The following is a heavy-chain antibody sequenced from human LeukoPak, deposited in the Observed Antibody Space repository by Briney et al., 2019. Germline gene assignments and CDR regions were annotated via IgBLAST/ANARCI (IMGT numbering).Heavy chain of an antibody. CDR2: ISGSGGST. CDR3: AKVSGHGDYVSATDY. V-gene: IGHV3-23*01. J-gene: IGHJ4*02. Sequence: GGSLRLSCAASGFTFSSYAMSWVRQAPGKGLEWVSAISGSGGSTYYADSVKGRFTISRDNFKNTLCLQMNSLRAEDTAVYYCAKVSGHGDYVSATDYWGQGTLVTVSS. CDR1: GFTFSSYA. D-gene: IGHD4-17*01.